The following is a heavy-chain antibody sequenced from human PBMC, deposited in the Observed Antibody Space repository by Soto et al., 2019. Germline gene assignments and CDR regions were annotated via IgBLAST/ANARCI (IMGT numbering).Heavy chain of an antibody. V-gene: IGHV3-11*06. Sequence: QVQLVESGGGLVKPGESLRLSCAGSGFSFSDHYMSWIRQTPGKGLEWLSYISSTGSYKMYADSVKGRFTISRDLAKNLLVLEIDSLRVEDTAIYYCARHGSTNNWFDPWGQGTLVTVSS. D-gene: IGHD2-8*01. CDR1: GFSFSDHY. CDR3: ARHGSTNNWFDP. J-gene: IGHJ5*02. CDR2: ISSTGSYK.